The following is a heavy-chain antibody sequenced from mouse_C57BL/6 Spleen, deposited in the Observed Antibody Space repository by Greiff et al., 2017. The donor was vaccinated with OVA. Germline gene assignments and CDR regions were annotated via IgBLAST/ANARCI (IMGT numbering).Heavy chain of an antibody. D-gene: IGHD2-3*01. V-gene: IGHV1-19*01. CDR3: AKSDGYYSAWFAY. CDR2: INPYNGGT. Sequence: VQLKQSGPVLVKPGASVKMSCKASGYTFTDYYMNWVQQSHGKSLEWIGVINPYNGGTSYNQKFKGKATLTVDKSSSTAYMELNSLTSEDSAVYYCAKSDGYYSAWFAYWGQGTLVTVSA. J-gene: IGHJ3*01. CDR1: GYTFTDYY.